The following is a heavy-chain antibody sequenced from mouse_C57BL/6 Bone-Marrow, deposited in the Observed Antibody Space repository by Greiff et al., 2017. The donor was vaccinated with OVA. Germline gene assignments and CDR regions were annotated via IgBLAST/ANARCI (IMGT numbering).Heavy chain of an antibody. CDR3: TTCDYDVGWYFDV. CDR1: GFNIKDYY. Sequence: EVKVVESGAELVRPGASVKLSCTASGFNIKDYYMHWVKQRPEQGLEWIGRIDPEDGDTEYAPKFQGKATMTADTSSNTAYLQLSSLTSEDTAVYYCTTCDYDVGWYFDVWGTGTTVTVSS. J-gene: IGHJ1*03. V-gene: IGHV14-1*01. CDR2: IDPEDGDT. D-gene: IGHD2-4*01.